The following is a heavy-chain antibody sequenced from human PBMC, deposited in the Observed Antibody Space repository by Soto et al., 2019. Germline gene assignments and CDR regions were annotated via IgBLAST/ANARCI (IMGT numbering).Heavy chain of an antibody. J-gene: IGHJ4*02. CDR2: ISGSGGST. V-gene: IGHV3-23*01. CDR1: GFTFSSYA. Sequence: RGSLRLSCAASGFTFSSYAMSWVRQAPGKGLEWVSAISGSGGSTYYADSVKGRFTISRDNSKNTLYLQMNSLRAEDTAVYYCAKVNCSGCSCYPDHRDLYAYWSQGYLVIGSS. CDR3: AKVNCSGCSCYPDHRDLYAY. D-gene: IGHD2-15*01.